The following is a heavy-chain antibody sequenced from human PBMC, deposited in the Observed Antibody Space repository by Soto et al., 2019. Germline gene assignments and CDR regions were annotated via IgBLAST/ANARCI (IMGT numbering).Heavy chain of an antibody. CDR1: GGSFSGYY. Sequence: SETLSLTCAVYGGSFSGYYWSWIRQPPGKGLEWIGEINHSGSTNYNPSLKSRVTISVDTSKNQFSLKLSSVTAADTAVYYCARKWAVGYSSSWYGVGTHFDYWGQGTLVTVSS. CDR2: INHSGST. V-gene: IGHV4-34*01. J-gene: IGHJ4*02. D-gene: IGHD6-13*01. CDR3: ARKWAVGYSSSWYGVGTHFDY.